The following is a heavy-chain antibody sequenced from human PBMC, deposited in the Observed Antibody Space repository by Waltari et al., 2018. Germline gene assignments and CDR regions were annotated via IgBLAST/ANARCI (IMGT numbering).Heavy chain of an antibody. D-gene: IGHD6-19*01. Sequence: QVQLQESGPGQVKPSGTLSPTCTVYGDYISNINWWSWVRQPPGKGLEWIGEIYESGSTKYNPSLKSRVTISVDKSKNQFSLKMTSVTAADTAVYYCAMYSSGWSSNYHYYGMDVWGQGTTVTVSS. J-gene: IGHJ6*02. CDR1: GDYISNINW. CDR2: IYESGST. V-gene: IGHV4-4*02. CDR3: AMYSSGWSSNYHYYGMDV.